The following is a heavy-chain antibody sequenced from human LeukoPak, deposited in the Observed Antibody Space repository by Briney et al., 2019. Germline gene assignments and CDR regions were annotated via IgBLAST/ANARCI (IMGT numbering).Heavy chain of an antibody. CDR3: ASREVVPAARDY. CDR2: IYYSGNT. CDR1: GGSISTSAYY. D-gene: IGHD2-2*01. J-gene: IGHJ4*02. V-gene: IGHV4-39*07. Sequence: SETLSLTCIVSGGSISTSAYYWGWIRQPPGEGLQWIGSIYYSGNTYYNSSLKSRVTISVDTSKNQFSLKLSSVTAADTAVYYCASREVVPAARDYWGQGTLVTVSS.